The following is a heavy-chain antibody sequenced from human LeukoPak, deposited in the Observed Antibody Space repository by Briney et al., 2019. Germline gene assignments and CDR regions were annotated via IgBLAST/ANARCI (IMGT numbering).Heavy chain of an antibody. J-gene: IGHJ4*02. D-gene: IGHD5-18*01. V-gene: IGHV3-30*02. CDR2: MRDDGSNK. Sequence: PGGSLRLSCAASGFTFRTYGMHWVRQAPGKGLEWVAFMRDDGSNKYYADSVKGRFTISRDNSKNTLYLQMNSLRAEDTAVYYCAKDFVGYAYGNLDFWGQGTLVTVSS. CDR1: GFTFRTYG. CDR3: AKDFVGYAYGNLDF.